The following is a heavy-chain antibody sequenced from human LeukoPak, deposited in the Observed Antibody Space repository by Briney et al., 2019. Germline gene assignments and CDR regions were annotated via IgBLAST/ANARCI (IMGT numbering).Heavy chain of an antibody. V-gene: IGHV4-59*01. J-gene: IGHJ6*03. CDR1: GGSISSYY. CDR2: IYYSGST. Sequence: PSETLSLTCTVSGGSISSYYWSWIRQPPGKGLEWIGYIYYSGSTNYNPSLKSRVTISVDTSKNQFSLKLSSVTAADTAVYYCARGEVVVGRPYYYYMDVWGKGTTVTVSS. D-gene: IGHD2-2*01. CDR3: ARGEVVVGRPYYYYMDV.